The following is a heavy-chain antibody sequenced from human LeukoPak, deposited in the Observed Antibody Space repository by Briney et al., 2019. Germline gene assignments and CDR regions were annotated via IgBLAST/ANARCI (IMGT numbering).Heavy chain of an antibody. CDR3: ARDRGPRAFDI. V-gene: IGHV3-33*01. Sequence: GGSLRLSCAASGFTFSSYGMHWVRQAPGKGLEWVAVIWYDGSNKYYADSVKGRFTISRDNSKNTLYLQMNSLRAEDTAVYYCARDRGPRAFDIWGQGTMVTVSS. CDR2: IWYDGSNK. J-gene: IGHJ3*02. CDR1: GFTFSSYG.